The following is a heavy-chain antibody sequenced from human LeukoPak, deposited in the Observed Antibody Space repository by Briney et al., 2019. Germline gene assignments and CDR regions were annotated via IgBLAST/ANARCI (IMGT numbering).Heavy chain of an antibody. CDR2: ISSGSTYI. CDR3: ARDPAYSSSPYYFDY. V-gene: IGHV3-11*06. J-gene: IGHJ4*02. CDR1: GFTFSDYY. Sequence: GGSLRLSCAASGFTFSDYYMSWIRQAPGKGLEWVSSISSGSTYIHSADSLKGRFTISRDNAKNSLFLQMNSLRAEDTAVYYCARDPAYSSSPYYFDYWGQGTLVTVSS. D-gene: IGHD6-13*01.